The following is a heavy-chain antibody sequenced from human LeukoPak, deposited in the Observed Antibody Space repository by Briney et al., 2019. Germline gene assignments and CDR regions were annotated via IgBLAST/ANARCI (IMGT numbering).Heavy chain of an antibody. J-gene: IGHJ4*02. Sequence: ASVKVSCKASGYTFTSYGISWVRQAPGQGLEWMGRINPNSGGTDYAQKFQDRVTMTRDTSISTAYMELIRLRSDDTAVYYCARGISGETEYWGQGTLVTVSS. CDR3: ARGISGETEY. V-gene: IGHV1-2*06. D-gene: IGHD1-26*01. CDR2: INPNSGGT. CDR1: GYTFTSYG.